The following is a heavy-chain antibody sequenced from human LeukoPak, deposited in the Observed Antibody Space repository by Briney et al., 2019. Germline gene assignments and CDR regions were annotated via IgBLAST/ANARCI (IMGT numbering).Heavy chain of an antibody. CDR3: ARDRSVAARWGYYFDY. Sequence: ASVEVTLKSSGYTFTCYGFSWLRQPPGQGLEWMGWISAYNGNTNYAHKLQGRVTMTTDTSTTTAYMKLRSLRSDATAVYYCARDRSVAARWGYYFDYWGQGTLVTVSS. CDR2: ISAYNGNT. J-gene: IGHJ4*02. D-gene: IGHD6-13*01. V-gene: IGHV1-18*01. CDR1: GYTFTCYG.